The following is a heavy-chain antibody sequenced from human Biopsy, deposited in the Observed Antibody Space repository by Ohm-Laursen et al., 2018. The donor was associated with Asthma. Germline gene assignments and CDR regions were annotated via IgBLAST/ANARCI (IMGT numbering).Heavy chain of an antibody. Sequence: SDTLSLTCTVSGGSISSYYWSWIRQPPGRGLEWIGYMYSSGSTNYNPSLKSRVTISVDTSKNQFSLKLSSVTAADTAVYYCARGSSGGSYYTSLGYWGQRTLVTVSS. CDR1: GGSISSYY. V-gene: IGHV4-59*07. D-gene: IGHD1-26*01. CDR3: ARGSSGGSYYTSLGY. CDR2: MYSSGST. J-gene: IGHJ4*02.